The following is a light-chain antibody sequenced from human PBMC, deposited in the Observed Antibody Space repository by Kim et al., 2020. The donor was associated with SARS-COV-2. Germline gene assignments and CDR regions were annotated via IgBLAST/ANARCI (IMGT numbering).Light chain of an antibody. Sequence: GHSVTIACTGTSRDVGDFKSVSWYQQHPGKAPKRMIYAVSKRPSGVPDRFSGSKSGNTASLTISGLQAEDEADYHCCSYAGNYRVVFGGGTQLTVL. V-gene: IGLV2-11*01. CDR1: SRDVGDFKS. J-gene: IGLJ3*02. CDR3: CSYAGNYRVV. CDR2: AVS.